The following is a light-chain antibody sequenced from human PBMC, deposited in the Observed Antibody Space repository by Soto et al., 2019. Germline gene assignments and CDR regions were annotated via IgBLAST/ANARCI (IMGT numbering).Light chain of an antibody. CDR1: QGISSY. CDR3: QQYYSYART. Sequence: AIRMTQSPSSLSASTGDRVTITCRASQGISSYLAWYQQKPGKAPKLLIYAASTLQSGVPSRFSGSGSGTDFTLTIRCLQSEDFATYYCQQYYSYARTFGQGTKVEIK. J-gene: IGKJ1*01. CDR2: AAS. V-gene: IGKV1-8*01.